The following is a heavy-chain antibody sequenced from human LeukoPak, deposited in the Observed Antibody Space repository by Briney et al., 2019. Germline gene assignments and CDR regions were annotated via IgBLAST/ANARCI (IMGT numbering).Heavy chain of an antibody. CDR1: GFTFRTYA. Sequence: PGGSLRLSCTGSGFTFRTYAFSWVRQAPGKGLEWVSATGSNGVTYYADSVKGRFTISRDNSKNALYLQMNGPRADDTAVYYCGIRDISDYYVFWGQGTLVTVSS. V-gene: IGHV3-23*01. J-gene: IGHJ4*02. CDR2: TGSNGVT. CDR3: GIRDISDYYVF. D-gene: IGHD3-22*01.